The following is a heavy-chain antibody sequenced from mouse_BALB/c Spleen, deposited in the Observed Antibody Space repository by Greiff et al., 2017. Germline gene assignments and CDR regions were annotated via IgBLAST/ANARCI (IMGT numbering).Heavy chain of an antibody. D-gene: IGHD1-1*01. Sequence: VKVVESGPGLVAPSQSLSITCTVSGFSLTSYGVHWVRQPPGKGLEWLGVIWAGGSTNYNSALMSRLSISKDNSKSQVFLKMNSLQTDDTAMYYCARDYGSKAMDYWGQGTSVTVSS. V-gene: IGHV2-9*02. CDR2: IWAGGST. CDR3: ARDYGSKAMDY. CDR1: GFSLTSYG. J-gene: IGHJ4*01.